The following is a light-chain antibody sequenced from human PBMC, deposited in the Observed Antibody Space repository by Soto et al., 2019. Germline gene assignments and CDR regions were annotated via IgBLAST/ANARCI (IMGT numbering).Light chain of an antibody. V-gene: IGLV2-14*01. CDR1: SSDVGVYNY. Sequence: QSALTQPASVSGSPGQSITISCTGTSSDVGVYNYVSWYQQHPGKAPIIMIYDVSNRHSGVSNRFYGSKSGNTASLTISGLQAEDEADYYCSSYTSSSTLVFGGGTKLTVL. CDR2: DVS. J-gene: IGLJ2*01. CDR3: SSYTSSSTLV.